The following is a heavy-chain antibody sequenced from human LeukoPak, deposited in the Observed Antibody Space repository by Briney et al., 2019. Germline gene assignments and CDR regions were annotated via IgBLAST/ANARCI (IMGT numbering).Heavy chain of an antibody. CDR2: INPSGGST. CDR3: ARDQVFDYGTNDY. V-gene: IGHV1-46*01. Sequence: GASVKVSCKASGYSFTNYYMHWVRQAPGQGLEWMGIINPSGGSTSYAQKFQGRVTMTRDMSTSRVYMELSSLRSEDTAVYYCARDQVFDYGTNDYWGQGTLVTVSS. CDR1: GYSFTNYY. J-gene: IGHJ4*02. D-gene: IGHD4-17*01.